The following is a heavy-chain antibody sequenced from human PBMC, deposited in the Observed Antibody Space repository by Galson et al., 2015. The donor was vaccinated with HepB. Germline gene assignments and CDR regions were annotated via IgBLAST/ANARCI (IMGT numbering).Heavy chain of an antibody. V-gene: IGHV3-15*01. CDR1: GFTFRTAW. J-gene: IGHJ5*02. CDR2: IKALNGGGST. Sequence: SLRLSCAASGFTFRTAWMSWVRQAPGKGLEWIGRIKALNGGGSTDYIAPVKGRFTISRDDSKNTVYLQMNSLETEDTGVYFCATYAARSSVPWGQGTLVTVSS. CDR3: ATYAARSSVP. D-gene: IGHD3-10*01.